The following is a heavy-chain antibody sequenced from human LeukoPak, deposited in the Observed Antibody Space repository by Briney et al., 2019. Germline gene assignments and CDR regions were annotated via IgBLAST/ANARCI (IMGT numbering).Heavy chain of an antibody. CDR2: MNPNSDNT. V-gene: IGHV1-8*01. J-gene: IGHJ4*02. CDR1: GYTFTSYD. Sequence: ASVKVSCKASGYTFTSYDINWVRQATGQGLEWMGWMNPNSDNTGYAQKFQGRVTMTRDTSTSTVYMELSSLRSEDTAVYYCASGSGSYSYFDYWGQGTLVTVSS. D-gene: IGHD1-26*01. CDR3: ASGSGSYSYFDY.